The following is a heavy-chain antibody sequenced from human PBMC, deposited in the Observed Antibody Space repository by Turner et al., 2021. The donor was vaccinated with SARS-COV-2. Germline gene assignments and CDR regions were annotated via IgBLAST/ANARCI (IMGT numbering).Heavy chain of an antibody. CDR3: MREREGAIAEH. J-gene: IGHJ1*01. V-gene: IGHV3-66*01. CDR2: IDSGGSI. D-gene: IGHD1-26*01. Sequence: EVQLVESGGGLVQPGGSLRLPCAASGFTVRNNRMSWVRQAPGKGLDWVSTIDSGGSIYYTDSVKGRFTISRDSSKNTLYLQMNTLRGEDTAVYYCMREREGAIAEHWGQGTLVTLSS. CDR1: GFTVRNNR.